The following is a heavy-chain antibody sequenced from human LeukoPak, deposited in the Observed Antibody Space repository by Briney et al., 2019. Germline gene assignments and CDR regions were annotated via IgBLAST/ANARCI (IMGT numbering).Heavy chain of an antibody. Sequence: GGSLRLSCAASGFTFSSYAMHWVRQAPGKGLEYVSAISSNGGSTYYANSVKGRFTISRDNSKNTLYLQMGSLRAEDMAVYYCARALVAGPDAEAHFDYWGQGTLVTVSS. CDR1: GFTFSSYA. CDR2: ISSNGGST. V-gene: IGHV3-64*01. D-gene: IGHD6-19*01. CDR3: ARALVAGPDAEAHFDY. J-gene: IGHJ4*02.